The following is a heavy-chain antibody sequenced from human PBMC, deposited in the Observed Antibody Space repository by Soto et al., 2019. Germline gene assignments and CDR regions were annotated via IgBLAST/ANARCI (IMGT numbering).Heavy chain of an antibody. CDR1: GGSFKSGSYS. Sequence: SETLSLTCTVSGGSFKSGSYSWSWIRQPPGKGLEWIGYVYHTGRTSYNPSLKSRVSISMDTSKNQFSLNLDSVTAADTAVYLTAWEFAYFDSWGQGTLVTVSS. V-gene: IGHV4-61*01. D-gene: IGHD3-16*01. J-gene: IGHJ4*02. CDR3: AWEFAYFDS. CDR2: VYHTGRT.